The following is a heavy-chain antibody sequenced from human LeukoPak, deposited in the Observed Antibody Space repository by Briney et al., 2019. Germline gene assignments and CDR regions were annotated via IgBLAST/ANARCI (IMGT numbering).Heavy chain of an antibody. CDR2: MNPNTGDT. D-gene: IGHD5-12*01. V-gene: IGHV1-2*02. Sequence: ASVKVSCKASGCTFTGQFMHWVRQAPGQGLEWMGWMNPNTGDTNYAQSFQGRLAMTRDTTITTAYMELSRLTSDDTAVYYCASYPRYMSSPPFDYWGQGTLVTVSS. CDR1: GCTFTGQF. J-gene: IGHJ4*02. CDR3: ASYPRYMSSPPFDY.